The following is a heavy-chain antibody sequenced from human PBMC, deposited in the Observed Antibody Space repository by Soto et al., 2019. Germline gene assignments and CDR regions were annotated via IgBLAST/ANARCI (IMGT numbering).Heavy chain of an antibody. V-gene: IGHV4-39*01. J-gene: IGHJ4*02. CDR1: GGSISSSSYY. CDR2: IYYSGST. Sequence: SETLSLTCTASGGSISSSSYYWGWIRQPPGKGLEWIGSIYYSGSTYYNPSLKSRVTISVDTSKNQFSLKLSSVTAADTAVYYCARLGQWIQLWPYLDYWGQGTLVTVSS. D-gene: IGHD5-18*01. CDR3: ARLGQWIQLWPYLDY.